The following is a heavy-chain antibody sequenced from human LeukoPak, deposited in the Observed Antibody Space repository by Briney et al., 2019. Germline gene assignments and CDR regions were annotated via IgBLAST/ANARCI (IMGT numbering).Heavy chain of an antibody. CDR1: GFTFSIYS. J-gene: IGHJ4*02. Sequence: GGSLRLSCAASGFTFSIYSMNWVRQAPGEGLGWVSSISSSSSYIYYEASVKGRFNISRDNAKNSLYLQMNSQRAEDTAVYYCARDLEESDMITFGGDIVYYFDYWGQGTLVTVSS. CDR3: ARDLEESDMITFGGDIVYYFDY. V-gene: IGHV3-21*01. D-gene: IGHD3-16*02. CDR2: ISSSSSYI.